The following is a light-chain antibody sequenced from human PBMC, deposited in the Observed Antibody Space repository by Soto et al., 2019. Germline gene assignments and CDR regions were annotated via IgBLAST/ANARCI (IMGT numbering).Light chain of an antibody. CDR1: SGDVGAFDY. V-gene: IGLV2-14*03. Sequence: QSALTQPASVSGSPGQSITISCAGTSGDVGAFDYVSWYQHHPGKVPKLMIYDVSDRPSGVSTRFSGSKSANMASLTISGLQADDEADYYGAAYTTSSTLVFGGGTKLTVL. CDR3: AAYTTSSTLV. J-gene: IGLJ3*02. CDR2: DVS.